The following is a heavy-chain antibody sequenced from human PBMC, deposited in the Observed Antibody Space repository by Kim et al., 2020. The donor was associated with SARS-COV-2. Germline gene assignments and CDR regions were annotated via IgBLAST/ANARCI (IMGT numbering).Heavy chain of an antibody. CDR2: IYYSGST. CDR1: GGSISSGGYY. Sequence: SETLSLTCTVSGGSISSGGYYWSWIRQHPGKGLEWIGYIYYSGSTYYNPSLKSRVTISVDTSKNQFSLKLSSVTAADTAVYYCARVGNILTGWRFDPWGQGTLVTVSS. CDR3: ARVGNILTGWRFDP. J-gene: IGHJ5*02. V-gene: IGHV4-31*03. D-gene: IGHD3-9*01.